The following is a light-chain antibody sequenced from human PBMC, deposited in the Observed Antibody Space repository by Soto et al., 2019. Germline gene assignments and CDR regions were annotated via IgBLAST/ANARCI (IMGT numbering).Light chain of an antibody. J-gene: IGLJ2*01. Sequence: QSVLTQPPSASGSPGQSVTISCTGTSSDVGGYNYVSWYQQHPGKAPKLMIYEVSKRPSGVPDRFSGSKSGNTASLTVSGLQAEDEADYYCSSYAGSNAHVVFGGGNKVTVL. CDR3: SSYAGSNAHVV. CDR2: EVS. CDR1: SSDVGGYNY. V-gene: IGLV2-8*01.